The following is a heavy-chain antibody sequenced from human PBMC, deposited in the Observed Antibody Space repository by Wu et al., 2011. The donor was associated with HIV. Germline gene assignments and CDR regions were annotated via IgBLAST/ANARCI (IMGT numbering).Heavy chain of an antibody. J-gene: IGHJ6*03. V-gene: IGHV1-69*05. CDR1: GGTFSSYG. Sequence: PGSSVKVSCKASGGTFSSYGLSWVRQAPGQGLEWMGGIIPIFGTANYAQKFQGRVTITTDESTSTAYMELSRLRSDDTAVYYCARDPYSSSFYYYYFMDVWGKGTTVTVSS. CDR3: ARDPYSSSFYYYYFMDV. D-gene: IGHD6-6*01. CDR2: IIPIFGTA.